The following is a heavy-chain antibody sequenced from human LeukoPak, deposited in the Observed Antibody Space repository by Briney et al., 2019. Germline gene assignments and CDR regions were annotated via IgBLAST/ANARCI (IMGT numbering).Heavy chain of an antibody. CDR1: GFTFSSYW. CDR2: ISTRSGYK. D-gene: IGHD1-26*01. J-gene: IGHJ3*01. V-gene: IGHV3-21*01. Sequence: PGGSLRLSCAASGFTFSSYWMSWVRQAPGKGLEWVSAISTRSGYKHYADSVKGRFTIYRDNAKNSLYLQMNSLRAEDTALYYCASGREILPDAFNFWGQGTTVTVSS. CDR3: ASGREILPDAFNF.